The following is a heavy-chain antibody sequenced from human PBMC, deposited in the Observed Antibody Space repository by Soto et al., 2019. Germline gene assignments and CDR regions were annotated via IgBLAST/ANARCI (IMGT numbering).Heavy chain of an antibody. CDR2: IYYSGST. Sequence: PSETLSLTCTVSGGSISSGDYYWSWIRQPPGKGLEWIGYIYYSGSTYYNPSLKSRVTISVDTSKNQFSLELSSVTAADTAVYYCARGNYDFWSGYSPDYGMDVWGQGTTVTVSS. CDR3: ARGNYDFWSGYSPDYGMDV. J-gene: IGHJ6*02. CDR1: GGSISSGDYY. V-gene: IGHV4-30-4*01. D-gene: IGHD3-3*01.